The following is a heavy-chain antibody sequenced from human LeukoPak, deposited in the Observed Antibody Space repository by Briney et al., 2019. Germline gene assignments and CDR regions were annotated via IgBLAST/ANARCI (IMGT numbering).Heavy chain of an antibody. D-gene: IGHD5-12*01. CDR1: GFTFDDYP. CDR2: ISWNSGSI. Sequence: GGSLRLSLAASGFTFDDYPMHWVRQGPGKGLEWVSGISWNSGSIGYAGSVKGRFTISIDNAKNSVHLQMNSLRAEDMALYYCARDISSSGIVSGHGFYYGGQRTLVTVSS. J-gene: IGHJ4*02. CDR3: ARDISSSGIVSGHGFYY. V-gene: IGHV3-9*03.